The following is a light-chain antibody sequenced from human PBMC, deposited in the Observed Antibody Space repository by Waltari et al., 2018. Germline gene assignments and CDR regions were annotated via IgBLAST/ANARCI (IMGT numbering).Light chain of an antibody. CDR2: GKN. J-gene: IGLJ3*02. CDR3: NSRDSSGNHWV. CDR1: SLRSYY. Sequence: SSELTQDPAVSVALGQTVRITCQGDSLRSYYASWYQQKPGQAPVLVIYGKNTRPSGIPDLFSGSSSGNTASLTITGAQAEDEADYYCNSRDSSGNHWVFGGGTKLTVL. V-gene: IGLV3-19*01.